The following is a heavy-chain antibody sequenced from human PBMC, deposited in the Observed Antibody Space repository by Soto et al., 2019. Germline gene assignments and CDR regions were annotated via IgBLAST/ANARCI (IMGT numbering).Heavy chain of an antibody. CDR2: IYYSGST. CDR1: GGSISSYY. Sequence: SETLSLTCTVSGGSISSYYWSWIRQPPGKGLEWIGYIYYSGSTNYNPSLKSRVTISVDTSKNQFSLKLSSVTAADTAVYYCARAVVEMATISLDYWGQGTLVTRLL. J-gene: IGHJ4*02. CDR3: ARAVVEMATISLDY. V-gene: IGHV4-59*01. D-gene: IGHD5-12*01.